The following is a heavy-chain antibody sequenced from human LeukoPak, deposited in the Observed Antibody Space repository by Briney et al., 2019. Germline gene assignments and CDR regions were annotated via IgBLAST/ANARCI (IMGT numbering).Heavy chain of an antibody. Sequence: ASVKVSCKVSGYTLTELSMHWVRQAPGKGLEWMGGFDPEDGETIYAQKFQGRVTMTEDTSTDTAYMELSSLRSEDTAVYYCATTPPNCSGGSCYLGATNWYFDLWGRGTLVTVSS. D-gene: IGHD2-15*01. CDR1: GYTLTELS. CDR2: FDPEDGET. J-gene: IGHJ2*01. V-gene: IGHV1-24*01. CDR3: ATTPPNCSGGSCYLGATNWYFDL.